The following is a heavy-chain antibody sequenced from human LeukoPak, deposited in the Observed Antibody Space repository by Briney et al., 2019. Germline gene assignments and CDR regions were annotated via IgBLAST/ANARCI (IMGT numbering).Heavy chain of an antibody. D-gene: IGHD6-13*01. V-gene: IGHV3-48*01. Sequence: GGSLRLSCAASGFTFSSYRMNWVRQAPGKGLEWVSHISSSNTIYYADSVKGRFTISRDNAKNSLYLQTNSLRAEDTAVYYCARGYSLFEYWGQGTLVTVSS. CDR3: ARGYSLFEY. CDR2: ISSSNTI. J-gene: IGHJ4*02. CDR1: GFTFSSYR.